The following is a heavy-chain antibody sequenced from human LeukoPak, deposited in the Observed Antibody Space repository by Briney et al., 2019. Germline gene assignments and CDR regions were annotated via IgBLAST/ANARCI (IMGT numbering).Heavy chain of an antibody. CDR2: IYYSGST. V-gene: IGHV4-59*01. D-gene: IGHD3-22*01. Sequence: SETLSLTCTVSGGSISSYYWSWIRQPPGKGLEWIGYIYYSGSTNYNPSLKSRVTISVDTSKNQFSLKLSSVTAADTAVYYCARKAYGSSGYHDYWGQGTLVTVSS. J-gene: IGHJ4*02. CDR3: ARKAYGSSGYHDY. CDR1: GGSISSYY.